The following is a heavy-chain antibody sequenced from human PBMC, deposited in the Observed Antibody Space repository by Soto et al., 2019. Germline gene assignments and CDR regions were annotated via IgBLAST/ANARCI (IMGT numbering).Heavy chain of an antibody. CDR3: GRGRGITSLGELSPSAYYGMDV. CDR2: INHSGST. Sequence: QVQLQQWGAGLLKPSETLSLTCAVYGGSFSGYYWSWIRQPPGKGLEWIGEINHSGSTNYNPSLRSRVTISVDTSKNQFSLKLSSVAAADTAVYYCGRGRGITSLGELSPSAYYGMDVWGQGTTVTVSS. CDR1: GGSFSGYY. D-gene: IGHD3-16*02. V-gene: IGHV4-34*01. J-gene: IGHJ6*02.